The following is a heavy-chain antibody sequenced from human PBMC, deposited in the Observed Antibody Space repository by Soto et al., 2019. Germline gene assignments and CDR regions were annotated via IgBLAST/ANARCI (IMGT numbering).Heavy chain of an antibody. CDR3: AKDLEGSGSFDY. D-gene: IGHD3-10*01. V-gene: IGHV3-30*18. J-gene: IGHJ4*02. Sequence: QVQLVESGGGVVHPGTSLRLSCVASGFTFSSNGMRWVRQAPGKGLEWVAVISDDGIRKHYADSVKGRFTFSRDNSQNTLYLQMNSLGPEDSAVYYCAKDLEGSGSFDYWGQGTLVTVSS. CDR2: ISDDGIRK. CDR1: GFTFSSNG.